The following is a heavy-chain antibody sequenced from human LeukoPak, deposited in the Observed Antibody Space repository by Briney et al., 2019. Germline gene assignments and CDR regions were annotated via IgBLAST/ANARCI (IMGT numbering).Heavy chain of an antibody. CDR1: GFTFSSSW. CDR3: AKHGYSSGWPQVPSDY. D-gene: IGHD6-19*01. CDR2: INSDGSTT. V-gene: IGHV3-74*01. Sequence: GGSLRLSCAASGFTFSSSWMHWVRQAPGKGLVWVSRINSDGSTTSYADSVKGRFTISRDNAKNTLYLQLHSLRADATAVFYCAKHGYSSGWPQVPSDYWGRGTLVTVSS. J-gene: IGHJ4*02.